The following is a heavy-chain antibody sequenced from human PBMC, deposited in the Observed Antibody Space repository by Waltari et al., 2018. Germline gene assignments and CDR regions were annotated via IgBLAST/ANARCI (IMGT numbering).Heavy chain of an antibody. J-gene: IGHJ2*01. V-gene: IGHV4-31*03. CDR2: IYYSGST. CDR3: ATLTTVTTIYFDL. CDR1: GGSISSGGYS. Sequence: QVQLQESGPGLVKPSQTLSLTCTVSGGSISSGGYSWSWIRQHPGKGLEWIGYIYYSGSTYYNPSLKSRVTISVDTSKNQFSLKLSSVTAADTAVYYCATLTTVTTIYFDLWGRGTLVTVSS. D-gene: IGHD4-17*01.